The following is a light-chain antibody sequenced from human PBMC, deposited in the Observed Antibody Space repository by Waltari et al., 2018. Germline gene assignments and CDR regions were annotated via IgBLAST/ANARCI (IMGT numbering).Light chain of an antibody. CDR3: QSYDTSLSVV. Sequence: QSVLTQPPSVSGAPGQRVSISCTGTGSNLGAGYDVHWYQQLPGKAPKLLIYGTSTRPAGVPDRFFGPQTGTSASLAITGLQAEDEADYYCQSYDTSLSVVFGGGTKLTVL. V-gene: IGLV1-40*01. CDR1: GSNLGAGYD. CDR2: GTS. J-gene: IGLJ2*01.